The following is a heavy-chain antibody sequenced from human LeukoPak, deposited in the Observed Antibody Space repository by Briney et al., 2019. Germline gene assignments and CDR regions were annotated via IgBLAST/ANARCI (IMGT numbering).Heavy chain of an antibody. CDR1: GDSVSSNSAA. CDR2: TYYRSKWYN. J-gene: IGHJ4*02. Sequence: SQTLSLTCAISGDSVSSNSAAWNWIRQSPSRGLEWLGRTYYRSKWYNDYAVSVKSRITINPDTSKNQCSMHLNSVTPEDTAVYYCARGPYYDSPLYYFDYWGQRTLVTVSS. V-gene: IGHV6-1*01. CDR3: ARGPYYDSPLYYFDY. D-gene: IGHD3-22*01.